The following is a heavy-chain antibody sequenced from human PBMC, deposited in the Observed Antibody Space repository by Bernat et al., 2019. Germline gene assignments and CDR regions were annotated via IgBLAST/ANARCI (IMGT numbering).Heavy chain of an antibody. CDR2: IIPIFGTA. V-gene: IGHV1-69*01. CDR3: ARYMQSIWYYDNSDAFDI. CDR1: SYA. J-gene: IGHJ3*02. Sequence: SYAMHWVHQANGPRLEWMGWIIPIFGTADYAQKFQGRVTITADESTRTAYIELSSLISEDTAVYYCARYMQSIWYYDNSDAFDILG. D-gene: IGHD6-13*01.